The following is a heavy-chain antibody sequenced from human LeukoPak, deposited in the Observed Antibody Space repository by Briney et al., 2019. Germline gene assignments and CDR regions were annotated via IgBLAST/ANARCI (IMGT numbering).Heavy chain of an antibody. CDR2: INHSGST. D-gene: IGHD3-22*01. Sequence: SETLSLTCAVYGGSFSGYYWSWIRQPPGKGLEWIGEINHSGSTNYNPSLKSRVTKSVDTSKNQFSLKLSSVTAADTAVYYCARGKGWSSGYSTRDYFDYWGQGTLVTVSS. CDR1: GGSFSGYY. CDR3: ARGKGWSSGYSTRDYFDY. J-gene: IGHJ4*02. V-gene: IGHV4-34*01.